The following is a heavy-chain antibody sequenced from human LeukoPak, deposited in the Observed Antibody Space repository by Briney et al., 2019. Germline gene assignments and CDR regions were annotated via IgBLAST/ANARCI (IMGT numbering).Heavy chain of an antibody. Sequence: ASVKVSCKASGYTFTGYYMHWVRQAPGQGLEWMGWINPNSGGTNYAQKFQGRITITRNTPLRTVYMELNSLRFEDTAVYYCAKTPPGGDVDHWGEGTLVTVSS. J-gene: IGHJ4*02. CDR3: AKTPPGGDVDH. CDR2: INPNSGGT. D-gene: IGHD3-16*01. V-gene: IGHV1-2*02. CDR1: GYTFTGYY.